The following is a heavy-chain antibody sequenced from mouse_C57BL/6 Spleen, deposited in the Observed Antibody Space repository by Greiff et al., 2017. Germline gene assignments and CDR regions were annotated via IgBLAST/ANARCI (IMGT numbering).Heavy chain of an antibody. CDR2: LSSGGDYI. D-gene: IGHD4-1*01. V-gene: IGHV5-9-1*02. CDR3: TRGNWDEGYFDY. J-gene: IGHJ2*01. Sequence: EVQLVESGEGLVKPGGSLKLSCAASGFTFSSYAMSWVRQTPEKRLEWVAYLSSGGDYIYYADTVKGRFTISRDNARNTLYLQMSSLKSEDTAMYYCTRGNWDEGYFDYWGQGTTLTVSS. CDR1: GFTFSSYA.